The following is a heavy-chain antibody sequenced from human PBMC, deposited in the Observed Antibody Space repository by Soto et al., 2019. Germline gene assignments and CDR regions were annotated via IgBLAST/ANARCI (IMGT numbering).Heavy chain of an antibody. Sequence: PGGSLRLSCAASGFTLSSYAMSWVRQAPGKGLEWVSAISGSGGSTYYADSVKGRFTISRDNSKNTLYLQMNSLRAEDTAVYYCANAIVAAGQLYGVAYFDYWGQGTLVTVSS. CDR3: ANAIVAAGQLYGVAYFDY. CDR1: GFTLSSYA. J-gene: IGHJ4*02. V-gene: IGHV3-23*01. CDR2: ISGSGGST. D-gene: IGHD1-1*01.